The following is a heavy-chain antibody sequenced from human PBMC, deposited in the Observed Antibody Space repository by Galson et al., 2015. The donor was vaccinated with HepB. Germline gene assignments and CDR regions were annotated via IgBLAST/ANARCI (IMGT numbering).Heavy chain of an antibody. CDR1: GFTFSNYG. J-gene: IGHJ5*02. D-gene: IGHD3-10*01. CDR3: AKVSGSGPPRPLGNWGQGTLVSVSPGSACAPTLFPRSHNWFDP. CDR2: IPYDGGNK. V-gene: IGHV3-30*02. Sequence: SLRLSCAASGFTFSNYGMHWVRQAPGKGLEWVAFIPYDGGNKYYADSVRGRFTISRDNSKNTVYLQMNSLRADDAAVYDCAKVSGSGPPRPLGNWGQGTLVSVSPGSACAPTLFPRSHNWFDPWGQGTLVTVSS.